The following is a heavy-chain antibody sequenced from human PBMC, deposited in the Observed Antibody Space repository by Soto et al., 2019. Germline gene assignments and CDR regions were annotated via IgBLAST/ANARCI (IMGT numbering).Heavy chain of an antibody. CDR1: GFSVSIKY. J-gene: IGHJ4*02. CDR3: ARTCSGGTCSFDY. D-gene: IGHD2-15*01. CDR2: IYSGGST. Sequence: GGFLRLSCAASGFSVSIKYMSWVRQAPGKGLEWVSVIYSGGSTYYADSVKGRFTISRDNSENTLYLQMNSLRAEDTAVYYCARTCSGGTCSFDYWGQGTLVTVSS. V-gene: IGHV3-66*01.